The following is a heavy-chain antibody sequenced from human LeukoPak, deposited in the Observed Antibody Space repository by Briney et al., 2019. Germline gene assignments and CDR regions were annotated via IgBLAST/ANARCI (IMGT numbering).Heavy chain of an antibody. J-gene: IGHJ4*02. Sequence: GGSLRLSCAASGFTFSGYSMNWVRQAPGKGLEWVSSISSSSSYIYYADSVKGRFTISRDNAKNSLYLQMNSLRAEDTAVYYCARAPYSSGWYYFDYWGQGTLVTVSS. CDR2: ISSSSSYI. D-gene: IGHD6-19*01. CDR3: ARAPYSSGWYYFDY. CDR1: GFTFSGYS. V-gene: IGHV3-21*01.